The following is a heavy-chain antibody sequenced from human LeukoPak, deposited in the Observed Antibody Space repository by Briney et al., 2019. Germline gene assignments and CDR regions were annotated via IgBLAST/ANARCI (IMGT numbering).Heavy chain of an antibody. J-gene: IGHJ3*02. V-gene: IGHV3-23*01. CDR3: ASGGAFDI. CDR1: GFTFSSYA. D-gene: IGHD4-23*01. CDR2: IGGTGVRT. Sequence: GGSLRLSCASSGFTFSSYAMSWVRQAPGKGLEWVSTIGGTGVRTYYADSVKGRFTISRDNSKNTLYLQMNSLRAEDTAVYYCASGGAFDIWGQGTMVTVSS.